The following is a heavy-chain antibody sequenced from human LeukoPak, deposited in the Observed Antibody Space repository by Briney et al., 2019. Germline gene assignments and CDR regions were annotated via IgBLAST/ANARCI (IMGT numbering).Heavy chain of an antibody. CDR3: TPHLTGPVTLPIPPDMDV. Sequence: GGSLRLSCAASGFTFSSYAMSWVRQAPGKGLEWVSAISGSGGSTYYADSVKGRFTISRDNSKNTLYLQVNSLRAEDTAVYYCTPHLTGPVTLPIPPDMDVWGQGTTVTVSS. D-gene: IGHD3-9*01. CDR1: GFTFSSYA. CDR2: ISGSGGST. J-gene: IGHJ6*02. V-gene: IGHV3-23*01.